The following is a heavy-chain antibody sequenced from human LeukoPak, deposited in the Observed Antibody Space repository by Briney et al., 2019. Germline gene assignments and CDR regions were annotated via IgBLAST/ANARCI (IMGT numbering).Heavy chain of an antibody. J-gene: IGHJ4*02. Sequence: GASVKVSCKASGYTFIGYCIHWMRQAPGQGLEWMGWVNPNSGGTNYAQRFQGRVTMTRDTSISTAYMELSRLRSDDTAVYYCAREPQSAYITMVRGVHFDYWGQGTLVTVSS. D-gene: IGHD3-10*01. V-gene: IGHV1-2*02. CDR1: GYTFIGYC. CDR2: VNPNSGGT. CDR3: AREPQSAYITMVRGVHFDY.